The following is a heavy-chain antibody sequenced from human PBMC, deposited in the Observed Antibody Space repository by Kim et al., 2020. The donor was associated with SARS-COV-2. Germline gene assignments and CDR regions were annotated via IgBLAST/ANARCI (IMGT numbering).Heavy chain of an antibody. CDR2: ISNGGSST. CDR1: GFTLNTYW. Sequence: GGSLRLPCVASGFTLNTYWINWVRQAPGKGLVWVSRISNGGSSTHYADSVKGRFTMSRDNAENTVILQMHSLRAEDTAVYYCARGMFSSGFDVWGQGTTVTISS. V-gene: IGHV3-74*01. CDR3: ARGMFSSGFDV. D-gene: IGHD3-10*02. J-gene: IGHJ6*02.